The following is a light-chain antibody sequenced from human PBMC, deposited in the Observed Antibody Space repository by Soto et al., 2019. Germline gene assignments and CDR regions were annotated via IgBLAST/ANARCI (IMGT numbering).Light chain of an antibody. J-gene: IGLJ1*01. V-gene: IGLV2-23*01. Sequence: QSALTQPASVSGSPGQSITVFCTGSSSDVGNYNLVSWYQHHPGEAPQLIVYGDNKRPSGVSNRFSGSKSGNTASLTISGLQAEDEADYYCCSYAGSNTYVFGTGTKLTVL. CDR2: GDN. CDR1: SSDVGNYNL. CDR3: CSYAGSNTYV.